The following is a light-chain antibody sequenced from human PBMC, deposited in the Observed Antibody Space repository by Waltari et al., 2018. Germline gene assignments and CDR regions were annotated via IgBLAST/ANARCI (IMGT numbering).Light chain of an antibody. V-gene: IGLV3-21*03. CDR2: DDS. J-gene: IGLJ3*02. CDR1: KLGSKT. Sequence: SYVLTQPPSVPGAPGRTASSTCVGDKLGSKTVPWYQQRPGQAPVLVVFDDSDRPSGIPERFSGSNSGNTATLTISRVEAGDEADYSCQVWDSSNDHVVFGGGTKLTVL. CDR3: QVWDSSNDHVV.